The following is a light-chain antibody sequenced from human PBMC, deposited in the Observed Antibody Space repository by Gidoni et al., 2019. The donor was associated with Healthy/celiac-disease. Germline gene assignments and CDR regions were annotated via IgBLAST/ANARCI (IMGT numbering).Light chain of an antibody. V-gene: IGKV1-5*01. CDR1: LSISSR. J-gene: IGKJ3*01. CDR3: QQYSSYSPFT. CDR2: DAA. Sequence: DIQMTQSPSTLSASVGDRVTITCRASLSISSRLAWYQQNPGKAPKLLLYDAASLESRVPSRFSGSGSGTEFSITTISLQPDDFATYYYQQYSSYSPFTFGPGTKVDIK.